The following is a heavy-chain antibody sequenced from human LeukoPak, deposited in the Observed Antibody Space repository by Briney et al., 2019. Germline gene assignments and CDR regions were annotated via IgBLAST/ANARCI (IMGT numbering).Heavy chain of an antibody. CDR1: GFTFSSSA. CDR3: AKAPCSGGSCYSGFDY. D-gene: IGHD2-15*01. J-gene: IGHJ4*02. Sequence: GGSLRLSCAASGFTFSSSAMSWVRQAPGKGLECISAISGSGGSTYYADSVKGRFTISRDNSKNTLYLQMNSLRAEDTAVYYCAKAPCSGGSCYSGFDYWGQGTLVTVSS. CDR2: ISGSGGST. V-gene: IGHV3-23*01.